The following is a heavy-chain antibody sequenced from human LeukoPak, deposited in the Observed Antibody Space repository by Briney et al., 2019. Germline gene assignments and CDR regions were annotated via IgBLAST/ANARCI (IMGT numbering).Heavy chain of an antibody. V-gene: IGHV4-39*01. J-gene: IGHJ4*02. CDR3: AIMDPRGSGYPDY. CDR1: GGSISSSSYY. CDR2: IYYSGST. D-gene: IGHD3-22*01. Sequence: SETLSLTCTVSGGSISSSSYYWGWIRQPPGKGLEWIGSIYYSGSTYYNPSLKSRVTISVDTSKNQFSLKLSSVTAADTAVYYCAIMDPRGSGYPDYWGQGTLVTVSS.